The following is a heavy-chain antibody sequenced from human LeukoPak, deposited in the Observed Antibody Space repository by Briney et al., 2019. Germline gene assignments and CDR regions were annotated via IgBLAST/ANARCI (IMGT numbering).Heavy chain of an antibody. CDR3: ARDGAARPGYYMDV. CDR2: IHYSGGT. CDR1: NGSISSSNYY. J-gene: IGHJ6*03. Sequence: PSETLSLTCTASNGSISSSNYYWGWVRQPPGEGLEWIGNIHYSGGTHYNPSLKSRVTISVDTSKNQFSLGLSSVTAADTAVYYCARDGAARPGYYMDVWGKGTTVTVSS. D-gene: IGHD6-6*01. V-gene: IGHV4-39*07.